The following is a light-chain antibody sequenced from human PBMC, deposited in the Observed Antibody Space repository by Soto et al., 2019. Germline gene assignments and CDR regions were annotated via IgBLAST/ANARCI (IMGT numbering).Light chain of an antibody. CDR1: QSISSW. CDR3: QQYNSYSGT. J-gene: IGKJ1*01. CDR2: KAS. V-gene: IGKV1-5*03. Sequence: DIQMTQSPSTLSASVGDRVTITCRASQSISSWLAWYQQKPGKAPKLLIYKASSLESGVPSRFSRRGSGKVFTLTISSLQPDDFAPDDCQQYNSYSGTFGQGTKVEIK.